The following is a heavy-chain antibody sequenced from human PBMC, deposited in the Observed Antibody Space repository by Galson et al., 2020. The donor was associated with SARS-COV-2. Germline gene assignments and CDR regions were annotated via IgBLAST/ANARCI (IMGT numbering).Heavy chain of an antibody. J-gene: IGHJ6*02. D-gene: IGHD3-16*01. V-gene: IGHV2-70*01. CDR3: ARIPLYDNGEGEGFWYYYGMDV. Sequence: GPTLVKPTQTLTLTCTFSGFSLSTSGMCVSWIRQPPGKALEWLALIDWDDDKYYSTSLKTRLTISKDTSKNQVVLTMTNMDPVDTATYYCARIPLYDNGEGEGFWYYYGMDVWGQGTTVTVAS. CDR2: IDWDDDK. CDR1: GFSLSTSGMC.